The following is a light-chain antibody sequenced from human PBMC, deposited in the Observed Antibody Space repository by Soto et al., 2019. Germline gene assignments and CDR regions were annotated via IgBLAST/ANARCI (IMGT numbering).Light chain of an antibody. J-gene: IGLJ2*01. V-gene: IGLV4-69*01. Sequence: QSVLTQSPSASASLGASVKLTCTLSSGHSNYAIAWHQQQSEKGPRYLMKLNSDGSHSKGDGIPDRFSGSSSGAERYLTISGLQSEDEADYHCQTWGSGIVVFGGGTKLTVL. CDR2: LNSDGSH. CDR1: SGHSNYA. CDR3: QTWGSGIVV.